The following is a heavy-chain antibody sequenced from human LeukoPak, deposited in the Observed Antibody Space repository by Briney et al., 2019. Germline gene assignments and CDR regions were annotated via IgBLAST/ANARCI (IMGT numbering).Heavy chain of an antibody. V-gene: IGHV3-30*18. D-gene: IGHD3-10*01. CDR2: ISYDGSKK. CDR1: GFTFSSYG. CDR3: AKDPRATSTYYYGSGSYSGVTESDY. J-gene: IGHJ4*02. Sequence: PGRSLRLSCVASGFTFSSYGMHWVRQAPGKGLEWVATISYDGSKKYYADSVKGRFTISRDNSKNTLYLQTNSLRAEDTAVYYCAKDPRATSTYYYGSGSYSGVTESDYWGQGTLVTVSS.